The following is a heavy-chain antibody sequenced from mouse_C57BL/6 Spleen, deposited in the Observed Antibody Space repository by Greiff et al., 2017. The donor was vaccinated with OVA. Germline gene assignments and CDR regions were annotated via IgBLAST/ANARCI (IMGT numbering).Heavy chain of an antibody. V-gene: IGHV2-2*01. D-gene: IGHD2-5*01. CDR1: GFSFTSYG. Sequence: QVQLQQSGPGLVQPSQSLSITCTVSGFSFTSYGVHWVRQSPGKGLEWLGVIWSGGSTDYNTAFISRLIIIKDNSKSQVFFNMNSLLAYDTAIYYCATNGVYYSNDAAIDYWGQGTLVTVSS. J-gene: IGHJ4*01. CDR3: ATNGVYYSNDAAIDY. CDR2: IWSGGST.